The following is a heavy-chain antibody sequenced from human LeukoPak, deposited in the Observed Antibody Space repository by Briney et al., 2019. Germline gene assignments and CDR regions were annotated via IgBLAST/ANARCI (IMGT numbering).Heavy chain of an antibody. CDR3: ARGLRDEERHYGYYYMDV. V-gene: IGHV4-4*09. D-gene: IGHD3-22*01. Sequence: PSDTLPLTCTVSGDSESGYYGSWIRQPPGKGLEWIGYYYTSANTNYNPSLKSRVTMSVDTSKNQFSLKLTSVTAADTAVYYCARGLRDEERHYGYYYMDVWGKGTTVTVSS. CDR2: YYTSANT. J-gene: IGHJ6*03. CDR1: GDSESGYY.